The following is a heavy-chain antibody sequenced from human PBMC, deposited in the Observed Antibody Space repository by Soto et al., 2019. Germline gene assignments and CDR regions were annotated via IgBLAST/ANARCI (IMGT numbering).Heavy chain of an antibody. CDR2: ISLYSDGT. J-gene: IGHJ5*02. Sequence: QVQLVQSGGEVKRPGASVKVSCKTSGYTFSNYGITWVRQAPGQPLEWLGWISLYSDGTNYAQKFQGRVSMTTDTSTTTAYMELRSLRFEDTAVYYCARSPPRVEKNNYAGGWFDPWGQGTLVTVSS. D-gene: IGHD4-4*01. CDR3: ARSPPRVEKNNYAGGWFDP. V-gene: IGHV1-18*01. CDR1: GYTFSNYG.